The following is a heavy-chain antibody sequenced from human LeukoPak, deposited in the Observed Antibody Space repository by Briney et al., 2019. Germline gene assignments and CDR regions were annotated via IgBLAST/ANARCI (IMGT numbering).Heavy chain of an antibody. Sequence: GGSLRLSCAASGFTFSSYAMSWVRQAPGKGLEWVSYISSSGSTIYYADSVKGRFTISRDNAKNSLYLQMNSLRAEDTALYYCASSSDILPAWGQGTLVTVSS. J-gene: IGHJ5*02. V-gene: IGHV3-48*04. CDR1: GFTFSSYA. CDR2: ISSSGSTI. CDR3: ASSSDILPA. D-gene: IGHD3-9*01.